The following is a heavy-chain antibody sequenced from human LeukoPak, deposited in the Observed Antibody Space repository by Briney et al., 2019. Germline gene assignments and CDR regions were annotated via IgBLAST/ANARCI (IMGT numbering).Heavy chain of an antibody. J-gene: IGHJ5*02. CDR2: IYYSGST. D-gene: IGHD2-15*01. CDR1: GGSISSYY. Sequence: SETLSLTCAVSGGSISSYYWSWIRQPPGKRLEWIGYIYYSGSTNYNPPLKSRVTISVDTPKNQFSLKLRSVTAADTAVYYCARGARLVVAATPGWFDPWGQGTLVTVSS. CDR3: ARGARLVVAATPGWFDP. V-gene: IGHV4-59*01.